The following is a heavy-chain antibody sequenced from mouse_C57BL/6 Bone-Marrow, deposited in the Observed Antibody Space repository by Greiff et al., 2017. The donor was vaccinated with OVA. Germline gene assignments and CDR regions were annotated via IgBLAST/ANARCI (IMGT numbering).Heavy chain of an antibody. CDR1: GFTFSSYA. J-gene: IGHJ4*01. CDR2: ISDGGSYT. CDR3: ARGLGYAMDY. D-gene: IGHD3-3*01. Sequence: EVMLVESGGGLVKPGGSLKLSCAASGFTFSSYAMSWVRQTPEKRLEWVATISDGGSYTYYPDNVKGRFTISRDNAKNNLYLQMSHLKSEDTAMYYCARGLGYAMDYWGQGTSVTVSS. V-gene: IGHV5-4*03.